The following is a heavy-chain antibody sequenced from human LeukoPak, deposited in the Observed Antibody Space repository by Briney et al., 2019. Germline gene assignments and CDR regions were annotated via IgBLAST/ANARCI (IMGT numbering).Heavy chain of an antibody. V-gene: IGHV4-34*01. CDR1: GGSFSGYY. CDR3: ATYYDSSGSVDY. CDR2: INHSGST. Sequence: SETLSLTCAVYGGSFSGYYWSWIRQPPGKGLEWIGEINHSGSTNYNPSLKSRVTISVDTSKSQFSLKLSSVTAADTAVYYCATYYDSSGSVDYWGQGALVTVSS. J-gene: IGHJ4*02. D-gene: IGHD3-22*01.